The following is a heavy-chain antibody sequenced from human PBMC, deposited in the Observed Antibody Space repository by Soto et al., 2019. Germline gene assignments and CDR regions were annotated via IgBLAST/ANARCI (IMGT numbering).Heavy chain of an antibody. Sequence: QVQLVQSGAEVKKPGSSVKVSCKASGGTFSSYTISWVRQAPGQGLEWMGRIIPLLGIANYAQKFQGRVTITADKSTSTAYMELSSLRSEDTAVYYCARDPSAGDSAGYWGQGTLVTVSS. CDR1: GGTFSSYT. D-gene: IGHD2-21*01. J-gene: IGHJ4*02. CDR2: IIPLLGIA. CDR3: ARDPSAGDSAGY. V-gene: IGHV1-69*08.